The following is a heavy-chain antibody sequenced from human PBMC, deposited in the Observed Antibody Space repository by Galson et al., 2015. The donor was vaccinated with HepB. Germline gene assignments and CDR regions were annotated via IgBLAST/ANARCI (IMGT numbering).Heavy chain of an antibody. Sequence: SLRLSCAASGFTFRSHAMSWVRQAPGKGLEWVSAISGGGGSTYYADSVKGRFTISRDNSKNTLFLQMNTLRAEDTAVYYCAKDFGEYQLLPIDYWGQGTLVTVSS. CDR2: ISGGGGST. CDR1: GFTFRSHA. J-gene: IGHJ4*02. D-gene: IGHD2-2*01. CDR3: AKDFGEYQLLPIDY. V-gene: IGHV3-23*01.